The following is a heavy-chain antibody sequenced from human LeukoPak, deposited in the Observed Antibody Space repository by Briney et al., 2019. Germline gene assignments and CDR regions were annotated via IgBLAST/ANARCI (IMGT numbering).Heavy chain of an antibody. CDR3: AGALLWFGELFEDY. Sequence: GGSLRLSCAASGFTVSSNYMSWVRQAPGKGLEWVSVIYSGGSTYYADSVKGRFTISRDNSKNTLYLQMNSLRAEDTAVYYCAGALLWFGELFEDYWGQGTLVTVSS. CDR2: IYSGGST. V-gene: IGHV3-66*01. CDR1: GFTVSSNY. J-gene: IGHJ4*02. D-gene: IGHD3-10*01.